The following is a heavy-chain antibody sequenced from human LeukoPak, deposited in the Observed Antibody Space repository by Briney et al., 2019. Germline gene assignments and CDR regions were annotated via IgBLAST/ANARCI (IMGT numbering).Heavy chain of an antibody. J-gene: IGHJ4*02. Sequence: SETLSLTCTVSGGSVNSGSSFWSWIRQPPGKGLEWIGYIYHSGNTNYNPSLKSRVTISVDTSKSQLSLKLNSVTAADTAVYYCARDRNYYDSSGYYFANWGQGTLVTVSS. CDR3: ARDRNYYDSSGYYFAN. D-gene: IGHD3-22*01. V-gene: IGHV4-61*01. CDR1: GGSVNSGSSF. CDR2: IYHSGNT.